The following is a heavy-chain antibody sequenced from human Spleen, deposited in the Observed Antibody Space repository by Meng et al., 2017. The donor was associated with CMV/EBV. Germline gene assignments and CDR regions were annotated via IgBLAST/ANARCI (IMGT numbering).Heavy chain of an antibody. Sequence: EVQLVVSXXGLVQXGGFVRLSCAASGFTSSDAWMSWVRQAPGKGLEWVGRIKNNTDGGTTDYAAPVKGRFTISRDDSKNMLYLQMNSLKTEDTAVYYCTTDRRTDHWGQGPLVTVSS. CDR2: IKNNTDGGTT. CDR1: GFTSSDAW. J-gene: IGHJ4*02. V-gene: IGHV3-15*01. CDR3: TTDRRTDH.